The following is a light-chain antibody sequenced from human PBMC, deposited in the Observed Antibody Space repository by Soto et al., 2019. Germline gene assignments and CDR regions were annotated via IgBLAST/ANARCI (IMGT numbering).Light chain of an antibody. CDR1: RGLLVVMVEKTN. CDR2: TLS. CDR3: MQRIEFPIT. Sequence: IGITKTHPPFPSPPGNPPSTSAGPIRGLLVVMVEKTNWDWNLQRPGQSQHLLIYTLSYRASGVPDRFSGSGSGTDFTLKISRVEAEDVGVYYCMQRIEFPITFGQGTRLEIK. J-gene: IGKJ5*01. V-gene: IGKV2-40*01.